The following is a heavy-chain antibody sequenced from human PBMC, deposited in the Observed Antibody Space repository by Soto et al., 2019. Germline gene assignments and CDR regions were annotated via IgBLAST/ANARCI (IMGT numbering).Heavy chain of an antibody. J-gene: IGHJ6*02. Sequence: SVKVSWKASGYTLTCYYVHFVRQAPGQGLEWMGWINPNSGDTYLSQRFQGRVTMNRDTSIGTAYMELRGLTSDDTAEYYCAKGGAIVAAGTRVYLYNAMDVWGQGTTVTVSS. CDR2: INPNSGDT. V-gene: IGHV1-2*02. CDR3: AKGGAIVAAGTRVYLYNAMDV. D-gene: IGHD1-26*01. CDR1: GYTLTCYY.